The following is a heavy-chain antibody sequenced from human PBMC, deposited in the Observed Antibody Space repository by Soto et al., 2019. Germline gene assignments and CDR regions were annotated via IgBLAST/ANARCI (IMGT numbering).Heavy chain of an antibody. CDR1: GFTFSNYW. J-gene: IGHJ4*02. CDR2: IKQDGSVK. V-gene: IGHV3-7*03. D-gene: IGHD4-17*01. CDR3: ATLRGEYKVFDY. Sequence: PGGSLRLSCAPSGFTFSNYWMSWVRQAPGQGLERVASIKQDGSVKHYVDSVKGRFTISRDNAEKSLHLQMNSLRAEDTAVYYCATLRGEYKVFDYWGQGARVTVSS.